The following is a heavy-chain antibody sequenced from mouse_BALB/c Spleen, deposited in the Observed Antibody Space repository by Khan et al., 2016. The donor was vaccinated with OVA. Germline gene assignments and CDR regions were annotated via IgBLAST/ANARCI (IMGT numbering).Heavy chain of an antibody. CDR2: IDPEFGNT. D-gene: IGHD1-2*01. CDR3: TRTEIHYYGSYAMDY. CDR1: GFNIKDTY. J-gene: IGHJ4*01. V-gene: IGHV14-3*02. Sequence: VQLQQPGAELVKPGASVKLSCTASGFNIKDTYIHWVKQRPEQGLEWIGRIDPEFGNTKYDPKFQDKATIIADTSSNTAYLHLSSLTSEDTAVYCCTRTEIHYYGSYAMDYWGQGTSVTVSS.